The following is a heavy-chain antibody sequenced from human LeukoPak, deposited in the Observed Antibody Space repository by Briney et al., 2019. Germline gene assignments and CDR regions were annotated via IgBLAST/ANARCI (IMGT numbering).Heavy chain of an antibody. CDR1: GLTFSSYA. Sequence: PGGSLRLSCAASGLTFSSYAMFWVRQAAGEGLEWVSGIGTSGNTYYADSVKGRFTISRDNSKNTLYLQMDSLRAEDTAVYYCALVRDSTGFDPWGQGTLVTVSS. CDR2: IGTSGNT. J-gene: IGHJ5*02. V-gene: IGHV3-23*01. CDR3: ALVRDSTGFDP. D-gene: IGHD1-1*01.